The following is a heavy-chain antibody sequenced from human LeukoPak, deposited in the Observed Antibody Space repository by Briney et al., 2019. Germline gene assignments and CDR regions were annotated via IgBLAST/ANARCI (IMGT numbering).Heavy chain of an antibody. V-gene: IGHV1-69*13. J-gene: IGHJ4*02. CDR2: IIPIFGTA. D-gene: IGHD4-17*01. CDR3: ARGGDYLGSFDY. CDR1: GGTFSSYA. Sequence: ASVKVSCKASGGTFSSYAISWVRQAPGQGLEWMGGIIPIFGTANYAQKFQGRVTITADESTSTAYMELGSLRSEDTAVYYCARGGDYLGSFDYWGQGTLVTVSS.